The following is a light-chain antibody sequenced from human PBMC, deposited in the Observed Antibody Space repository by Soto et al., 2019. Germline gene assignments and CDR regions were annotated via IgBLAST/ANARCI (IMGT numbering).Light chain of an antibody. CDR2: GAS. V-gene: IGKV3-20*01. Sequence: EIVLTQSPGTLSLSPGERATLSCRASQSVSSSYLAWYQQKPGQAPRLLIYGASSRATGIPDRFSGSGSGTDFTLTISRLEPEDFAFYYCQQYGSSPLTFGGATKVDFK. CDR1: QSVSSSY. CDR3: QQYGSSPLT. J-gene: IGKJ4*01.